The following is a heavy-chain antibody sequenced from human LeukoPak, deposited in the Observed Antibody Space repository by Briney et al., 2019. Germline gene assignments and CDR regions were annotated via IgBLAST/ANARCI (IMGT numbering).Heavy chain of an antibody. J-gene: IGHJ4*02. CDR2: ISASGGST. CDR3: AKKVGKSSGYYYGY. V-gene: IGHV3-23*01. D-gene: IGHD3-22*01. CDR1: GFTSNTYA. Sequence: PGGSLRLSCAASGFTSNTYAMSWVRQAPGKGLGWVSAISASGGSTYYADSVKGRFTISRDNSMNTLYLQMNSLRAEDTAVYYCAKKVGKSSGYYYGYWGQGTLVTVSS.